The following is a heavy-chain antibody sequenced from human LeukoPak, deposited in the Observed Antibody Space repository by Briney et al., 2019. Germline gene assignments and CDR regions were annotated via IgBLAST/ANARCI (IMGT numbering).Heavy chain of an antibody. CDR2: IYYSGST. CDR1: GGSISSSSYY. D-gene: IGHD3-22*01. Sequence: SETLSLTCTVSGGSISSSSYYWGWLRQPPGKGLEWIGSIYYSGSTYYNPSLKSRVTISVDASKNQFSLKLSSVTAADTAVYYCATLPYYYDSSGAKGRDYWGQGTLVTVSS. CDR3: ATLPYYYDSSGAKGRDY. J-gene: IGHJ4*02. V-gene: IGHV4-39*07.